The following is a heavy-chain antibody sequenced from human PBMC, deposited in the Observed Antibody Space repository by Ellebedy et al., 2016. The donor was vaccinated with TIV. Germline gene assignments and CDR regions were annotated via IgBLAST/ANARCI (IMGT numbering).Heavy chain of an antibody. V-gene: IGHV3-23*01. Sequence: GEFLKISCAASGFTFSSYAMSWVRQAPGKGLEWVSAISGSGGSTYYADSVKGRFTISRDNSKNTLYLQMNSLRVEDTAVYYCAGDPPNSGWQLAYWGQGALVTVSS. J-gene: IGHJ4*02. CDR2: ISGSGGST. CDR3: AGDPPNSGWQLAY. CDR1: GFTFSSYA. D-gene: IGHD6-19*01.